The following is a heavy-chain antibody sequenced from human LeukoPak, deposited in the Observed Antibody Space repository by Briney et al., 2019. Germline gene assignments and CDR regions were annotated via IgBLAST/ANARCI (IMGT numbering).Heavy chain of an antibody. CDR1: GFTFSTSA. CDR2: ISESGGST. D-gene: IGHD4-17*01. V-gene: IGHV3-23*01. Sequence: GGSLRLSCVVSGFTFSTSAMSWVRQAPGKGLEWVSGISESGGSTYYADSVKGRFTSSRDNSKNTLYLQMNNLRAEDTAVYYCARANPTTPIYYFDFWGRGTLVTVSS. J-gene: IGHJ4*02. CDR3: ARANPTTPIYYFDF.